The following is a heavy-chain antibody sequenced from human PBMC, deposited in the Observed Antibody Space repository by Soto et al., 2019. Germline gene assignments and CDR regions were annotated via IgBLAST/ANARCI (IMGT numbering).Heavy chain of an antibody. J-gene: IGHJ3*02. D-gene: IGHD3-22*01. CDR1: GFTFSRYG. Sequence: GGSLRLSCAASGFTFSRYGMHWVRQAPGKGLEWVAVISYDGSNKYYADSVKGRFTISRDNSKNTLYLXXXXXRAEDTAVYYCAKDPTMIVVADAFDIWGQGTMVTVSS. CDR2: ISYDGSNK. CDR3: AKDPTMIVVADAFDI. V-gene: IGHV3-30*18.